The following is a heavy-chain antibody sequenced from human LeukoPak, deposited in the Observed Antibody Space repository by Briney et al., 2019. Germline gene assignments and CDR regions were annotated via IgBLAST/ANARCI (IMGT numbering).Heavy chain of an antibody. CDR2: ISGSGGST. CDR3: EVGGGYFDY. Sequence: VGTLRLSCAASGFTFSSYGMSWVRQAPGKGLEWVSAISGSGGSTYYADSVKGRFTISRDNSKNTLYLQMNSLRAEDTAVYYCEVGGGYFDYWGQGTLVTVSS. V-gene: IGHV3-23*01. D-gene: IGHD1-26*01. CDR1: GFTFSSYG. J-gene: IGHJ4*02.